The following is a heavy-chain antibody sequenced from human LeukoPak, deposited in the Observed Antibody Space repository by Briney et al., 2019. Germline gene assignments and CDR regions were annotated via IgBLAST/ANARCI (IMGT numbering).Heavy chain of an antibody. CDR1: GFTFSSYS. Sequence: TGGSLRLSCAASGFTFSSYSMNWVRQAPGKGLEWVSSISSSSSYIYYADSVKGRFTISRDNAKNSLYLQMNSLRAEDTAVYYCARDGTIFGVVTAFDYWGQGTLVTVSS. D-gene: IGHD3-3*01. J-gene: IGHJ4*02. CDR2: ISSSSSYI. CDR3: ARDGTIFGVVTAFDY. V-gene: IGHV3-21*01.